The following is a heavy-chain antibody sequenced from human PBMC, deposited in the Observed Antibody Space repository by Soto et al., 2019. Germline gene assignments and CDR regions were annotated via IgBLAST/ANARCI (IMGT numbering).Heavy chain of an antibody. CDR3: ARDSGDGYNFDAFDI. CDR2: IYYSGST. D-gene: IGHD1-1*01. V-gene: IGHV4-59*01. Sequence: SETLSLTCTVSGGSISSYYWSWIRQPPGKGLEWIGYIYYSGSTNYNPSLKSRVTISVDTSKNQFSLKLSSVTAADTAVYYCARDSGDGYNFDAFDIWGQGKMVTVSS. J-gene: IGHJ3*02. CDR1: GGSISSYY.